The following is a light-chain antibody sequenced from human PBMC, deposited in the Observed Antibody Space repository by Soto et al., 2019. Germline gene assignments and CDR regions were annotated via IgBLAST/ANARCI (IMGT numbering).Light chain of an antibody. CDR2: GAS. CDR3: QQYGSSPGT. V-gene: IGKV3-20*01. J-gene: IGKJ2*02. Sequence: EIVLTQSPGTLSLSPGERATLSCRASQSVSSNFLAWYQQKPGQAPKLLISGASSRATGIPDRFSGSGSGTDFTLTSSRLEPEDFALYSCQQYGSSPGTFGQGTKLEIK. CDR1: QSVSSNF.